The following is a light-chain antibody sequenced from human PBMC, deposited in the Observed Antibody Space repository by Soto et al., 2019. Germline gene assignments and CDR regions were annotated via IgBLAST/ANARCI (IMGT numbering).Light chain of an antibody. Sequence: EIVLTQSPATLSLSPGERATLSCRASQSIGNYLAWYQQKSGQAPKLLIHGGSTRATGISDRFSGSGSGTDFTLTISRLEPEDFAVYYCQPYRTFGQGTKVDIK. CDR2: GGS. V-gene: IGKV3-11*01. CDR1: QSIGNY. CDR3: QPYRT. J-gene: IGKJ1*01.